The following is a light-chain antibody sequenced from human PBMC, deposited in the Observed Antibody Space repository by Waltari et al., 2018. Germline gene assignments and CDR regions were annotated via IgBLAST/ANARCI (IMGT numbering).Light chain of an antibody. CDR2: AAS. CDR3: LHLNNFPLS. J-gene: IGKJ4*01. V-gene: IGKV1-9*01. Sequence: DIQLTQSPSFLSASVRGRVTITCRASQGISTYLAWYQQKPGKAPKLLIYAASNLQGDIPSRFSGSGSGTEFTLTISSLQPEDFATYYCLHLNNFPLSFGGGTKVELK. CDR1: QGISTY.